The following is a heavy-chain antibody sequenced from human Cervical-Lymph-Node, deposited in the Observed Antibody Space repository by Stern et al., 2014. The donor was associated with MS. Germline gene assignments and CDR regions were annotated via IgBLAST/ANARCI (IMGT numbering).Heavy chain of an antibody. D-gene: IGHD2-15*01. CDR2: IGTAGDT. CDR1: GFTFSSYD. J-gene: IGHJ4*02. Sequence: MQLVQSGGGLVQPGGSLRLSCAASGFTFSSYDMHWVRQATGKGLEWVSAIGTAGDTYYPVSVKGRFTISRENAKNSLYLQMNSLRAGDTAVYYCARALGYCSGGSCYYFDYWGQGTLVTVSS. V-gene: IGHV3-13*01. CDR3: ARALGYCSGGSCYYFDY.